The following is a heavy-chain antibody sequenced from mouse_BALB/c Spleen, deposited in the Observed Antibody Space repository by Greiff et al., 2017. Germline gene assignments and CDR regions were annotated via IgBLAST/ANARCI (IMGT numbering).Heavy chain of an antibody. V-gene: IGHV5-6-5*01. D-gene: IGHD1-2*01. CDR3: ASVGYDGFAY. CDR1: GFTFSSYA. CDR2: ISSGGST. J-gene: IGHJ3*01. Sequence: EVKLVESGGGLVKPGGSLKLSCAASGFTFSSYAMSWVRQTPEKRLEWVASISSGGSTYYPDSVKGRFTISRDNARNILYLQMSSLRSEDTAMYYCASVGYDGFAYWGQGTLVTVSA.